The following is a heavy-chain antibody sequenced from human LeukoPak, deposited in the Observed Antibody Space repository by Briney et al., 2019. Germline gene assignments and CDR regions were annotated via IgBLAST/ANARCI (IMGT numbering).Heavy chain of an antibody. J-gene: IGHJ6*04. Sequence: PGGSLRLSCAASGFTFSSYGMHWVRQAPGKGLEWVAVISYDGSNKYYADSVKGRFTISRDNSKNTLYLQMNSLKTEDTAVYYCTRQGGYDSDYYYGMDVWGKGTTVTVSS. D-gene: IGHD5-12*01. CDR2: ISYDGSNK. CDR3: TRQGGYDSDYYYGMDV. V-gene: IGHV3-30*03. CDR1: GFTFSSYG.